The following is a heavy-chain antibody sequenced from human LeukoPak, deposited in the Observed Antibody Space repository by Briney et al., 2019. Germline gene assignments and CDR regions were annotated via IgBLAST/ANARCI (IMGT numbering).Heavy chain of an antibody. Sequence: SVKVSCKASGGTFSSYAISWVRQAPGQGLEWMGGIIPIFGTANYAQKFQGRVTITADESTSTAYMELSSLRSEDTAVYYCARERVGATDLSFDYWGQGTLVTVSS. V-gene: IGHV1-69*13. CDR2: IIPIFGTA. CDR3: ARERVGATDLSFDY. CDR1: GGTFSSYA. J-gene: IGHJ4*02. D-gene: IGHD1-26*01.